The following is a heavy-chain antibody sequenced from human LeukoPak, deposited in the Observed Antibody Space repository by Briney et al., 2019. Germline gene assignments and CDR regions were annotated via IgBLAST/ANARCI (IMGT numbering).Heavy chain of an antibody. D-gene: IGHD3-22*01. CDR1: GFTFSSYW. J-gene: IGHJ2*01. Sequence: SGGSLRLSCVASGFTFSSYWMSWVRQAPGKGLEWLSYISSGGSTIYYADSVKGRFTISRDNAKSSLYLQMNSLRAGDTAVYYCARRHYDSSGYLLDLWGRGTLVTVSS. CDR2: ISSGGSTI. V-gene: IGHV3-48*04. CDR3: ARRHYDSSGYLLDL.